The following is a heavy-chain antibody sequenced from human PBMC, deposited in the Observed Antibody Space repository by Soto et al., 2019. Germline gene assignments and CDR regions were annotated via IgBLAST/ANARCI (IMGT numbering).Heavy chain of an antibody. D-gene: IGHD2-21*02. J-gene: IGHJ3*02. Sequence: ASVKVSCKASGYTFTSYYMHWVRQAPGQGLEWMGIINPSGGSTSYAQKFQGRVTMTRGTSTSTVYMELSSLRSEDTAVYYCARDSGYCGGDCYAFDIWGQGTMVTVSS. V-gene: IGHV1-46*01. CDR2: INPSGGST. CDR3: ARDSGYCGGDCYAFDI. CDR1: GYTFTSYY.